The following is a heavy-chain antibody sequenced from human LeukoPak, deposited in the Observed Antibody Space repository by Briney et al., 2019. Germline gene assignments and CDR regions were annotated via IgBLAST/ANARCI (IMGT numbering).Heavy chain of an antibody. D-gene: IGHD3-9*01. CDR3: ARGSYDITLTGWYMDV. Sequence: ASVKVSCKASGYTFTSYDINWVRQATGQGLEWMGWMNPNSGNTGYAQKFQGRVTMTRNTSISTAYMELSSLRSEDTAVYYCARGSYDITLTGWYMDVWGKGTTVTVSS. CDR1: GYTFTSYD. V-gene: IGHV1-8*01. J-gene: IGHJ6*03. CDR2: MNPNSGNT.